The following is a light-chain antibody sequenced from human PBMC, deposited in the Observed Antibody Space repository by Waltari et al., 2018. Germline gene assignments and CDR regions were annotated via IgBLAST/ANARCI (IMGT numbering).Light chain of an antibody. CDR3: QQYVTSPLA. CDR1: QSVSSSY. CDR2: GAS. V-gene: IGKV3-20*01. J-gene: IGKJ5*01. Sequence: EIVLTQSPGPLSLSPGERATPPCRASQSVSSSYLAWYQQKPGQAPRLLIYGASSRATGIPDRFSGSGSGTDFTLTISRLEPEDFAVYYCQQYVTSPLAFGQGTRLEIK.